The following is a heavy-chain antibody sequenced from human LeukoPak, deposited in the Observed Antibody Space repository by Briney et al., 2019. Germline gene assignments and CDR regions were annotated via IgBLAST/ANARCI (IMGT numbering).Heavy chain of an antibody. Sequence: ASVKVSCKASGYTFTSYYMHWVRQAPGQGLEWLGWISGHNGQSKYAQKFQGRVTLTTDSSTGAAYMELRSLRSDDTAIYYCARGRAAADDFDYWGQGTLVTVSS. CDR1: GYTFTSYY. J-gene: IGHJ4*02. V-gene: IGHV1-18*04. CDR2: ISGHNGQS. D-gene: IGHD6-13*01. CDR3: ARGRAAADDFDY.